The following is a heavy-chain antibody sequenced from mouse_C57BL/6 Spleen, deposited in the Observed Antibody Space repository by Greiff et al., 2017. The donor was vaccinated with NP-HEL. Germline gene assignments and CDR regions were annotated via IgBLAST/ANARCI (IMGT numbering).Heavy chain of an antibody. Sequence: EVQLVESGGGLVKPGGSLKLSCAASGFTFSDYGMHWVRQAPEKGLEWVAYISSGSSTIYYADTVKGRFTISRDNAKNTLFLQMTSLRSEDTAMYYCAREGMDYYGSSYVGYFDVWGTGTTVTVSS. CDR1: GFTFSDYG. CDR3: AREGMDYYGSSYVGYFDV. J-gene: IGHJ1*03. D-gene: IGHD1-1*01. V-gene: IGHV5-17*01. CDR2: ISSGSSTI.